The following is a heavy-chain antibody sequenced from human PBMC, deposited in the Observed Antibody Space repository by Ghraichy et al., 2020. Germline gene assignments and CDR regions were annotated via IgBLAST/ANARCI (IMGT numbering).Heavy chain of an antibody. CDR1: GYSFTNYG. D-gene: IGHD1-7*01. J-gene: IGHJ5*02. V-gene: IGHV1-18*01. Sequence: ASVKVSCRISGYSFTNYGITWVRQAPGQGLKWMGWITTSKGNTHSAQKLQGRVTMTTDTSTGTVYMELTSLTYDDTAVYYCARCINYFDPWGQGTLVTVSS. CDR3: ARCINYFDP. CDR2: ITTSKGNT.